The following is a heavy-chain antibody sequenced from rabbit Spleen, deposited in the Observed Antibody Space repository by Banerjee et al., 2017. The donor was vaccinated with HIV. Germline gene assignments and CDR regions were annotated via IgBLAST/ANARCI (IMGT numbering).Heavy chain of an antibody. Sequence: QSLEESGGDLVKPGASVTLTCTASEFSLTSSDYMCWVRQAPGKGLEWIACIDAGSSGFTYHASWAKGRFTISKTSSTTVTLQMTSLTAADTATYFCARDTSSSFSSYGMDLWGPGTLVTVS. CDR3: ARDTSSSFSSYGMDL. V-gene: IGHV1S40*01. CDR1: EFSLTSSDY. J-gene: IGHJ6*01. D-gene: IGHD1-1*01. CDR2: IDAGSSGFT.